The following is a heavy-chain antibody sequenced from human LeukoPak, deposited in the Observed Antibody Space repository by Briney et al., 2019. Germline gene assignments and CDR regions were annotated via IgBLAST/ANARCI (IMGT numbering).Heavy chain of an antibody. D-gene: IGHD1-1*01. Sequence: PGGSLRLSCAASGFTFSSYAMHWVRQAPGKGLEWVAVVSSDGNNKYYADSVKGRFTISRDNSKNTLHLQMNSLRAEDTAVHYCARARVTTGTTRIAFDIWGQGTMVTVSS. CDR1: GFTFSSYA. V-gene: IGHV3-30-3*01. CDR2: VSSDGNNK. CDR3: ARARVTTGTTRIAFDI. J-gene: IGHJ3*02.